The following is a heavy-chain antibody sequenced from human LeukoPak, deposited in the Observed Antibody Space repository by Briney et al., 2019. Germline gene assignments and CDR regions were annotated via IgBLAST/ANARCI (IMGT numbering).Heavy chain of an antibody. V-gene: IGHV1-69*04. CDR3: ARDLVMNIVVVPAAIKADAFDI. CDR1: GGTLRSYT. J-gene: IGHJ3*02. Sequence: SSVKVSCKASGGTLRSYTISWVRQAPGQGREWMGRIISILGIANYAQKFQGRVTITAVKSTSTDYMELSSLRSEDTAVYYCARDLVMNIVVVPAAIKADAFDIWGQGTMVTVSS. CDR2: IISILGIA. D-gene: IGHD2-2*02.